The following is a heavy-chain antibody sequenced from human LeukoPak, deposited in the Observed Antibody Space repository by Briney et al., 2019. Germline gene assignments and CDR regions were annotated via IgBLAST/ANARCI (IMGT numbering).Heavy chain of an antibody. D-gene: IGHD2-2*01. CDR1: GFTLADLS. V-gene: IGHV1-24*01. J-gene: IGHJ6*03. CDR3: ATGVFCATTTCPGYQHFYYFMDL. CDR2: FDRKNGDT. Sequence: GASVKVSRKVSGFTLADLSMHWVRQAPGKGLEWVGGFDRKNGDTIYAQRFRGRVTLTEDTSTGTAYMDLSGLSADDTAVYYCATGVFCATTTCPGYQHFYYFMDLWGKGTTVTVSS.